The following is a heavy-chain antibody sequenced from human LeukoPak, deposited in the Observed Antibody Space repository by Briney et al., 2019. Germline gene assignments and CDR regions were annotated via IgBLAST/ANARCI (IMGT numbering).Heavy chain of an antibody. V-gene: IGHV1-69*01. CDR2: IIPIFGTA. D-gene: IGHD6-19*01. CDR3: ARVRAVAGTIAYYYGMDV. Sequence: GSSVKVSCKASGGTFSSYAISWVRQAPGQGLEWMGGIIPIFGTANYAQKFQGRVTITADESTSTAYMELSSLRSEDTAVHYCARVRAVAGTIAYYYGMDVWGQGTTVTVSS. J-gene: IGHJ6*02. CDR1: GGTFSSYA.